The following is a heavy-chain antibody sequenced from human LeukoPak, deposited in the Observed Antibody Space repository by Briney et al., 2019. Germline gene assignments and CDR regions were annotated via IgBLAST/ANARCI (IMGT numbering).Heavy chain of an antibody. CDR3: ARENMIVVALPDY. CDR2: MNPNSGNT. CDR1: EYTFTSYD. Sequence: ASVKVSCKASEYTFTSYDINWVRQATGQGLEWMGWMNPNSGNTGYAQKFQGRVTMTRNTSISTAYMELSSLRSEDTAVYYCARENMIVVALPDYWGQGTLVTVSS. D-gene: IGHD3-22*01. J-gene: IGHJ4*02. V-gene: IGHV1-8*01.